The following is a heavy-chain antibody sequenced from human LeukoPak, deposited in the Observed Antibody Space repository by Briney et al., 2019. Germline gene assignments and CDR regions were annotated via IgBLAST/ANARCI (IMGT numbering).Heavy chain of an antibody. Sequence: SGTLSLTCAVSGGSISSSNWWSWVRQPPGKGREWIGEIYHSGSTNYNTSLKSRVTISVDKSKNQFSLKLSSVTAADTAVYYCARDYSSGWYRELGYWGQGTLVTVSS. D-gene: IGHD6-19*01. CDR3: ARDYSSGWYRELGY. J-gene: IGHJ4*02. CDR1: GGSISSSNW. CDR2: IYHSGST. V-gene: IGHV4-4*02.